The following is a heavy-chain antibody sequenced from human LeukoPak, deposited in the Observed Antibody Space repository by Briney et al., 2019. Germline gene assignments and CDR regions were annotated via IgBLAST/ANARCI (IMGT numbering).Heavy chain of an antibody. V-gene: IGHV4-59*01. J-gene: IGHJ4*02. CDR1: GASISGFY. Sequence: PSETLSLTCTVSGASISGFYWSWIRQPPGKGLEWIGYIYHSASTKYNPSLKSRVTISVDTSRNQSSVKLSSVTAADTAVYYCARDGYSGNDGLWGQGTLVTVSS. CDR3: ARDGYSGNDGL. CDR2: IYHSAST. D-gene: IGHD5-12*01.